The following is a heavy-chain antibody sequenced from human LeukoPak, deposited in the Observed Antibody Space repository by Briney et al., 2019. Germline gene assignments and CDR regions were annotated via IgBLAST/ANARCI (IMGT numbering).Heavy chain of an antibody. Sequence: PSETLSLTCTVSGGSISSYYWSWIRQPAGKGLEWIGRIYTSGSTNYNPSLKSRVTISVDTSKNQFSLKLSSVTAADTAVYYCARAGLIVGAFYAFDIWGQGTMVTVSS. CDR3: ARAGLIVGAFYAFDI. CDR1: GGSISSYY. CDR2: IYTSGST. J-gene: IGHJ3*02. V-gene: IGHV4-4*07. D-gene: IGHD1-26*01.